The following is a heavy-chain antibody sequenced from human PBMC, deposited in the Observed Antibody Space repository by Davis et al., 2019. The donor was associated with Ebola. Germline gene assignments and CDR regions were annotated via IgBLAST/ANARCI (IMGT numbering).Heavy chain of an antibody. CDR1: GGSFSGYY. Sequence: MPSETLSLTCAVYGGSFSGYYWSWIRQPPGRGLEWTGEINHSGSTNYNPSLKSRVTISVDTSKNQFSLKLSSVTAADTAVYYCARQKCGGGSCYGRRYYYYAMDVWGQGTTVTVSS. D-gene: IGHD2-15*01. CDR2: INHSGST. V-gene: IGHV4-34*01. J-gene: IGHJ6*02. CDR3: ARQKCGGGSCYGRRYYYYAMDV.